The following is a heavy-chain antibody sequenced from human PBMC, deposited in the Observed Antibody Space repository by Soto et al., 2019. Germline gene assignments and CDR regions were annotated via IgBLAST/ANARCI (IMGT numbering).Heavy chain of an antibody. CDR1: GFTFSSYS. J-gene: IGHJ4*02. CDR3: ASDRYGDSDIDY. D-gene: IGHD4-17*01. Sequence: EVQLVESGGGLVKPGGSLRLSCAASGFTFSSYSMNWVRQAPGKGLEWVSSISSSSSYIYYADSVKGRFTISRDNAKNSLHLQMNSLSSEDTAVYYCASDRYGDSDIDYWGQGTLVTVSS. V-gene: IGHV3-21*06. CDR2: ISSSSSYI.